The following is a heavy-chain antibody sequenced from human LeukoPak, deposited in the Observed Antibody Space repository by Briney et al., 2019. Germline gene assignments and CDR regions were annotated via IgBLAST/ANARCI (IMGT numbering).Heavy chain of an antibody. Sequence: SETLSLTCSVSGVTFSTNYWSWIRQAPGKGLEWICHSSYSGSSNYNPSLKSRVTISVDTSTTKFSLNLNSVTAADTAVYYCARSDTHHIHSSSWHFDYWGQGTLVTVSS. J-gene: IGHJ4*02. D-gene: IGHD6-13*01. V-gene: IGHV4-59*01. CDR1: GVTFSTNY. CDR3: ARSDTHHIHSSSWHFDY. CDR2: SSYSGSS.